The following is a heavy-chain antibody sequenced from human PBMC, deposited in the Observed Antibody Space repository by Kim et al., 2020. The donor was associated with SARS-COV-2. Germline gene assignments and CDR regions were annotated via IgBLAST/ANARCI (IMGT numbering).Heavy chain of an antibody. D-gene: IGHD3-16*02. CDR2: IWYDGSNK. CDR1: GFNFSSYC. CDR3: ARELRLWELSLLGGLFDH. J-gene: IGHJ4*02. V-gene: IGHV3-33*01. Sequence: GGSLRLSCAASGFNFSSYCMHWVRQAPGKGLEWVSGIWYDGSNKYYADSVKGRFTISRDNSKNTLYLQMNSLRAEDTAVYYCARELRLWELSLLGGLFDHWGQRTLVTVSS.